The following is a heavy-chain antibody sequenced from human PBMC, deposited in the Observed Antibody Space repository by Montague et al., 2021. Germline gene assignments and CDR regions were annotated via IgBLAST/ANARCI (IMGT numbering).Heavy chain of an antibody. CDR3: ARDYYGSGRGKDYFDY. Sequence: SLRLSCAASGFTFRSYSMNWVRQAPGKGLEWVSSISSSSYIYYTDSVKGRFTISRDNAKNSLYLQMNSLRAEDMAVYYCARDYYGSGRGKDYFDYWGQGTLVTVSS. CDR1: GFTFRSYS. D-gene: IGHD3-10*01. V-gene: IGHV3-21*01. CDR2: ISSSSYI. J-gene: IGHJ4*02.